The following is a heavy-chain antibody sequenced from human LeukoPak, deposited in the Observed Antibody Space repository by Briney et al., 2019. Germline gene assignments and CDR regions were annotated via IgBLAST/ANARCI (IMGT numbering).Heavy chain of an antibody. V-gene: IGHV1-69*04. J-gene: IGHJ4*02. Sequence: SVKVSCKASGGTFSSYAISWVRKAAGQGLEWMGRFIPILGIANYAQKFQGRVTITADKSTSTAYMELSSLRSEAPAVYYCARESLRSREGYKNYFDSWAREPWSPSPQ. CDR3: ARESLRSREGYKNYFDS. D-gene: IGHD5-24*01. CDR1: GGTFSSYA. CDR2: FIPILGIA.